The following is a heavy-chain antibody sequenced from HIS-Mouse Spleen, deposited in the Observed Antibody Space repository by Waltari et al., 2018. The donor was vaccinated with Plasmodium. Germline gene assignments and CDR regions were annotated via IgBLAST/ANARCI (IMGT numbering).Heavy chain of an antibody. CDR1: GYSVRSYG. Sequence: QVQLVQSGAEGKRPGASVKVSCKASGYSVRSYGIRWVGRAPGQGLEWMGWISGYNGNTNYAQKVQGRVTMTTDTSTSTAYMELRSLRSDDTAVYYCARLLPWVHGHFDYWGQGTLVTVSS. V-gene: IGHV1-18*01. J-gene: IGHJ4*02. CDR3: ARLLPWVHGHFDY. CDR2: ISGYNGNT. D-gene: IGHD1-26*01.